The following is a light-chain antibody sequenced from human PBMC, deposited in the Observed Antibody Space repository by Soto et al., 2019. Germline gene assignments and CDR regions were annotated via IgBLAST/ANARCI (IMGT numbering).Light chain of an antibody. V-gene: IGLV2-14*03. CDR2: DVS. Sequence: QSVLTQPASVSGSPGQSITIPCTGTSSDIGGHNYVSWYQQHPGKAPKLMIYDVSNRPSGVSNRFSGSKSGNTASLTISGLQAEDEADYYCSSYTSSSTLEVFGTGTQLTVL. CDR3: SSYTSSSTLEV. J-gene: IGLJ1*01. CDR1: SSDIGGHNY.